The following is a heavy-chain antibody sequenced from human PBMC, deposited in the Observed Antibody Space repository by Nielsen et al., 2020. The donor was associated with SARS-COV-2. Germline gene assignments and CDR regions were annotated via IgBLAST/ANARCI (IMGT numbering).Heavy chain of an antibody. V-gene: IGHV3-30-3*01. J-gene: IGHJ4*02. CDR1: GFTFSSYA. CDR2: ISYDGSNK. D-gene: IGHD2-2*01. CDR3: AKVRSTRKYFDY. Sequence: GGSLRLSCAASGFTFSSYAMHWVRQAPGKGLEWVAVISYDGSNKYYADSVKGRFTISRDNSKNTLYLQMNSLRAEDTAVYYCAKVRSTRKYFDYWGQGTLVTVSS.